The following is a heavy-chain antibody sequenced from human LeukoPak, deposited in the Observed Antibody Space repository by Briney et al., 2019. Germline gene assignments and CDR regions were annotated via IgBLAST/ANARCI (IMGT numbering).Heavy chain of an antibody. CDR2: ISSSSSYI. D-gene: IGHD6-13*01. Sequence: GGSLRLSCAASGFTFSSYSMNWVRQAPGKGLEWVSSISSSSSYIYYADSVKGRFTISRDKAKNSLYLQMNSLRAEDTAVYYCARVVLIRHAPPAGAAASFYYYYGMDVWGQGTTGTVS. CDR1: GFTFSSYS. J-gene: IGHJ6*02. CDR3: ARVVLIRHAPPAGAAASFYYYYGMDV. V-gene: IGHV3-21*01.